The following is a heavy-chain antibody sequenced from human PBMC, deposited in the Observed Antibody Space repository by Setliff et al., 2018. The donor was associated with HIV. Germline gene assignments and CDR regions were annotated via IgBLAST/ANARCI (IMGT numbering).Heavy chain of an antibody. CDR1: GYTFTGYY. CDR2: INPNSGGT. Sequence: GASVKVSCKASGYTFTGYYMHWVRQAPGQGLEWMGWINPNSGGTNYAQKFQGRDTMTRDTSISTAYMELSRLRSDDTAVYYCARVRDSGYDHDAFDIWGQGTMVTVSS. CDR3: ARVRDSGYDHDAFDI. D-gene: IGHD5-12*01. V-gene: IGHV1-2*02. J-gene: IGHJ3*02.